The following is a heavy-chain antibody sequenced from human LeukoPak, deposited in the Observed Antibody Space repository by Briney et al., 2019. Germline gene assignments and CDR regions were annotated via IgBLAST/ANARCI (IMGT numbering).Heavy chain of an antibody. J-gene: IGHJ6*03. D-gene: IGHD3-10*01. V-gene: IGHV3-53*01. CDR3: ARGLGSGTYTDYYMDV. CDR2: IYSGGTT. Sequence: GGSMRLSCAASGFTVSSDYMGWVRQAPGKGLEWVSVIYSGGTTYYADSVKGRLTISRDNSKNTLYLQMNSLRAEDTALYYCARGLGSGTYTDYYMDVGGKGTTVTVSS. CDR1: GFTVSSDY.